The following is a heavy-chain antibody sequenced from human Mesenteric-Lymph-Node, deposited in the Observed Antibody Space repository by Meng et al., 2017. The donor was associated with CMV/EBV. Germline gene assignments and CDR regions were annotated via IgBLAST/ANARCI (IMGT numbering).Heavy chain of an antibody. Sequence: SETLSLTCTVSGGSVSSGSYYWSWIRQPPGKGLEWIGNIYYSGSSNYNPSLNSRVTISLDTSKNQFSLKVTSVTAADTAVYYCAREGAEGDFDYWGQGTLVTVSS. CDR3: AREGAEGDFDY. CDR2: IYYSGSS. J-gene: IGHJ4*02. D-gene: IGHD3-16*01. CDR1: GGSVSSGSYY. V-gene: IGHV4-61*01.